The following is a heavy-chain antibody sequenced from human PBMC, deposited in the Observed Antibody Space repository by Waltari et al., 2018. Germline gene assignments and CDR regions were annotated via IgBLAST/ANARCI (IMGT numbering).Heavy chain of an antibody. Sequence: QVQLVESGGGVVQPGRSLRLSCAAPGFTFSSYGMHWVRQAPGKGLEWVAVISYDGSNKYYADSVKGRFTISRDNSKNTLYLQMNSLRAEDTAVYYCAKEILAAAGTYGYWGQGTLVTVSS. CDR1: GFTFSSYG. J-gene: IGHJ4*02. CDR3: AKEILAAAGTYGY. CDR2: ISYDGSNK. V-gene: IGHV3-30*18. D-gene: IGHD6-13*01.